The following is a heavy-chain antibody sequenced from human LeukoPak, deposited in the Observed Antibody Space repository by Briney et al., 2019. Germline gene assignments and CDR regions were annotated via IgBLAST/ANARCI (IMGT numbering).Heavy chain of an antibody. J-gene: IGHJ4*02. CDR3: AREGIAAAGPKFDY. Sequence: ASVKVSCKASGYTFTTHDINWVRQATGQGLEWLGWMSPNSGDTGYAQKFQGRVTMTSDSSISTAYMELSSLRSEDTAVYYCAREGIAAAGPKFDYWGQGTLVTVSS. CDR2: MSPNSGDT. CDR1: GYTFTTHD. V-gene: IGHV1-8*01. D-gene: IGHD6-13*01.